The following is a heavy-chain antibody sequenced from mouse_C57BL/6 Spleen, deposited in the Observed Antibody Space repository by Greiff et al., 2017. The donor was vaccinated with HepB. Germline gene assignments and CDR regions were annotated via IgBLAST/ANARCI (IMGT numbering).Heavy chain of an antibody. D-gene: IGHD1-1*01. CDR1: GYTFTSYW. V-gene: IGHV1-53*01. J-gene: IGHJ3*01. CDR2: INPSNGGT. CDR3: AVYDGRRGGFAD. Sequence: QVQLQQPGTELVKPGASVKLSCKASGYTFTSYWMHWVKQRPGQGLEWIGNINPSNGGTNYNEKFKSKATLTVDKSSSTAYMQLSSLTSEDAAVYYCAVYDGRRGGFADWGQGTLVTVSA.